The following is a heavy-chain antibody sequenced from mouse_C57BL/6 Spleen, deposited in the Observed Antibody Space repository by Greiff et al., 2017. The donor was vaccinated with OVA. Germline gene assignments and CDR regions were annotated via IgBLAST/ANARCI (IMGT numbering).Heavy chain of an antibody. CDR1: GFTFSDYY. J-gene: IGHJ2*01. CDR2: INYDGSST. Sequence: EVQRVESEGGLVQPGSSMKLSCTASGFTFSDYYMAWVRQVPEKGLEWVANINYDGSSTYYLDSLKSRFIISRDNAKNILYLQMSSLKSEDTATYYCARGSSYSYYFDYWGQGTTLTVSS. D-gene: IGHD1-1*01. V-gene: IGHV5-16*01. CDR3: ARGSSYSYYFDY.